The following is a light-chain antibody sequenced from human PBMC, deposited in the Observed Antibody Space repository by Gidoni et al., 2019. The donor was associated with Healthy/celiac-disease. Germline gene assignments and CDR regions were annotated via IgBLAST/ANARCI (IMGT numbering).Light chain of an antibody. J-gene: IGKJ3*01. CDR1: KSISSW. CDR3: QQYNSYPFT. Sequence: DIQMTQSPSTLSASVGDRVTITCRASKSISSWLAWYQQKPGKAPKLLIYKASSLESGVPSRFSGSGSGTEFTLTISSLQPDDFATSDCQQYNSYPFTFGPGTKVDIK. V-gene: IGKV1-5*03. CDR2: KAS.